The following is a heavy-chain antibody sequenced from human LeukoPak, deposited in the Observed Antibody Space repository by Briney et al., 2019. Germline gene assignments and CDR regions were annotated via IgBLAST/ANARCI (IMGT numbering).Heavy chain of an antibody. CDR3: AARPPSNYYDS. CDR1: GFTFSIYA. J-gene: IGHJ4*02. V-gene: IGHV3-23*01. Sequence: GVSLRLSCAASGFTFSIYAMSWVRQAPGKGLEWVSVISSGGGSTYYADSVKGRFTIYRDNSKNTLYLQMNSLRAEDTAVYYCAARPPSNYYDSWGQGTLVTVSS. CDR2: ISSGGGST.